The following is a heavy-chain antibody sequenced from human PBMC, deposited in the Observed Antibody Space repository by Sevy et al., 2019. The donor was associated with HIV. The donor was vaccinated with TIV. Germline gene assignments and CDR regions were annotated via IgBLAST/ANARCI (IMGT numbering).Heavy chain of an antibody. CDR3: VGGGGACDY. Sequence: GGSLRLSCAASEFTFSKYWMGWVRQAPGKGPEWVANIKGDGSDKYYLDSVKGRFTISRDNAKSSLYLRMNSLRDEDTATCYCVGGGGACDYWGQGTLVTVSS. J-gene: IGHJ4*02. D-gene: IGHD2-21*02. V-gene: IGHV3-7*04. CDR1: EFTFSKYW. CDR2: IKGDGSDK.